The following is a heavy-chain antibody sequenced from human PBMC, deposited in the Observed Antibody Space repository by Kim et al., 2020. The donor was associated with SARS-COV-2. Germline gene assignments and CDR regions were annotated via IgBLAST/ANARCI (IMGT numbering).Heavy chain of an antibody. V-gene: IGHV1-18*01. Sequence: YAQKLQGRVTRTTDTSTSTAYMELRSLRSDDTAVYYCARDDLYDYGDYFDYWGQGTLVTVSS. J-gene: IGHJ4*02. CDR3: ARDDLYDYGDYFDY. D-gene: IGHD4-17*01.